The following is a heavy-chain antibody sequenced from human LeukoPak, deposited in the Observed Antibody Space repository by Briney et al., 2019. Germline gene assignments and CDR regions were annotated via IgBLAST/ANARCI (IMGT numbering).Heavy chain of an antibody. CDR2: INPNSGGT. CDR3: ARDTAMVTYWFDP. Sequence: ASVKVSCKASGYTFTSYAIHWVRQAPGQGLEWMGWINPNSGGTNYAQKFQGRVTMTRDTSISTAYMELSRLRSDDTAVYYCARDTAMVTYWFDPWGQGTLVTVSS. J-gene: IGHJ5*02. V-gene: IGHV1-2*02. D-gene: IGHD5-18*01. CDR1: GYTFTSYA.